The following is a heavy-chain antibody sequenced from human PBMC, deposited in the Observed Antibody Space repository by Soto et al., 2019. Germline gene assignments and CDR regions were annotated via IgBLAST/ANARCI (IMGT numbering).Heavy chain of an antibody. J-gene: IGHJ4*02. D-gene: IGHD3-10*01. CDR3: AGESFYGSGRSIGVARGFPFEY. Sequence: QVQLQESGPGLVKPSGTLSLTCAVSGGSISSSNWWSWVRRPPGKGLEWIGEIYHTGNTNYNPSLESRVPISVDKSKNQFSLRLSSVTAADTAVYYCAGESFYGSGRSIGVARGFPFEYWGQGTLVTVSS. CDR2: IYHTGNT. CDR1: GGSISSSNW. V-gene: IGHV4-4*02.